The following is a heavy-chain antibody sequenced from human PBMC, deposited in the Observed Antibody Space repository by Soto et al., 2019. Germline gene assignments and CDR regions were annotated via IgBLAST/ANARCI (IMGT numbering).Heavy chain of an antibody. CDR2: ISGSGGGT. CDR1: GFTFSSYA. Sequence: GGSLRLSCAASGFTFSSYAMSWVRQAPGKGLEWVSAISGSGGGTYYADSVKGRFTISRDNSKNTLYLQMNSLRAEDTAVYYCAKAYSGYVRLAAAGLYYFDYWGQGTLVTVSS. D-gene: IGHD6-13*01. V-gene: IGHV3-23*01. J-gene: IGHJ4*02. CDR3: AKAYSGYVRLAAAGLYYFDY.